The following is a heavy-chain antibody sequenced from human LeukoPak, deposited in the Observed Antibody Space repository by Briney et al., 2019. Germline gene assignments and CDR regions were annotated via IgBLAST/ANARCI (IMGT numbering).Heavy chain of an antibody. D-gene: IGHD2/OR15-2a*01. J-gene: IGHJ5*02. V-gene: IGHV4-31*03. CDR2: IYYSGST. Sequence: SETLSLTCTVSGGSISSGGYYWSWIRQHPGKGLEWIGYIYYSGSTYYNPSLKSRVTISVDTSKNQFSLKLSSVTAADTAVYYCARSFVDNWFDPWGQGTLVTVSS. CDR1: GGSISSGGYY. CDR3: ARSFVDNWFDP.